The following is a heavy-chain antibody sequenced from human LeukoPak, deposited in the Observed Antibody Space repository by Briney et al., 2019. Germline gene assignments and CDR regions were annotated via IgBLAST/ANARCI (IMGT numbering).Heavy chain of an antibody. Sequence: GESLKISCKGSGYSFTSYWIGWVRQMPGKGLEWMGIIYPGDSDTRYSPSFQGQVTISADKSISTAYLQWSSLKASDTAMYYCARRIYSSSRYSVDYFDYWGQGTLVTVSS. CDR1: GYSFTSYW. J-gene: IGHJ4*02. V-gene: IGHV5-51*01. D-gene: IGHD6-13*01. CDR3: ARRIYSSSRYSVDYFDY. CDR2: IYPGDSDT.